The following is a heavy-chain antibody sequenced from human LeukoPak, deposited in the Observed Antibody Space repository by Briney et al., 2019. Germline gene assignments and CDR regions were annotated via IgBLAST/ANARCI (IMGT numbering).Heavy chain of an antibody. V-gene: IGHV1-8*01. J-gene: IGHJ4*02. CDR3: ARALRNTCSSGWRLFDY. D-gene: IGHD6-19*01. CDR1: GYTFTSYD. CDR2: MNPNSGNT. Sequence: ASVKVSCKASGYTFTSYDINWVRQATGQGLEWMGWMNPNSGNTGYAQKFQGRVTMTRNTSISTAYMELSSLRSEDTAVYYCARALRNTCSSGWRLFDYWGQGTLVTVSS.